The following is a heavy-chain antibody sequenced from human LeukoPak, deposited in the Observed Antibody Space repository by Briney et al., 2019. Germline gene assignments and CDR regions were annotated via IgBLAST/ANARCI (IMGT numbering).Heavy chain of an antibody. J-gene: IGHJ6*02. CDR2: ISSRSSTK. D-gene: IGHD6-13*01. CDR3: ATYSSSWYESYYYGMDV. Sequence: PGGSLRLSCAASGFTFSSYSMNWVREAPGKGLEWVSYISSRSSTKYYADSVKGRFTISRDNAKNSLYLQMNSLRAEDTAVYYCATYSSSWYESYYYGMDVWGQGTTVTVSS. CDR1: GFTFSSYS. V-gene: IGHV3-48*04.